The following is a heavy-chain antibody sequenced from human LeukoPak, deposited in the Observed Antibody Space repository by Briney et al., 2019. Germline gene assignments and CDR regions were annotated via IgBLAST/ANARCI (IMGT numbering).Heavy chain of an antibody. CDR1: GFTFSSFE. D-gene: IGHD6-13*01. CDR3: ARKAQSNSWSRFDY. V-gene: IGHV3-48*03. J-gene: IGHJ4*02. Sequence: PGGSLRLSCAASGFTFSSFEMNWVCQAPGKGLEWVSYISNSGSAIYYADSVKGRFTISRDNAKNSLYLQMNSLRAEDTAVYYCARKAQSNSWSRFDYWGQGTLVTVSS. CDR2: ISNSGSAI.